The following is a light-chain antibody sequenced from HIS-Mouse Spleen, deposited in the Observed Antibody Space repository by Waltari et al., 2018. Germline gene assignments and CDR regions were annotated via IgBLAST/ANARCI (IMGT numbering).Light chain of an antibody. V-gene: IGLV1-47*01. J-gene: IGLJ2*01. Sequence: QSVLTQPPSASGTPGQRVTISGSGSSSNLGSNYVYWYQQLPGTAPKLLIYRNNQRPSGVPDRFSGSKSGTSASLAISGLRSEDEADYYCAAWDDSLSGTVFGGGTKLTVL. CDR3: AAWDDSLSGTV. CDR1: SSNLGSNY. CDR2: RNN.